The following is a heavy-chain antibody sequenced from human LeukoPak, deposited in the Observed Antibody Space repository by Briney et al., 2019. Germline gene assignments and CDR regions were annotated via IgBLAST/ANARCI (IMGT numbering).Heavy chain of an antibody. CDR3: ATEGASGPLNYFDY. Sequence: PLASVKVSCKVSGYTLTELSTHWVRQAPGKGLEWMGGFDPEDGETIYAQKFQGRVTMTEDTSTDTAYMELSRLRSEDTAVYYCATEGASGPLNYFDYWGQETLVTVPS. CDR2: FDPEDGET. J-gene: IGHJ4*02. CDR1: GYTLTELS. D-gene: IGHD6-19*01. V-gene: IGHV1-24*01.